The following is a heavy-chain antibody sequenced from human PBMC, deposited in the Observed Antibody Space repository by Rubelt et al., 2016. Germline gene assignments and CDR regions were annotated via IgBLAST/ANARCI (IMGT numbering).Heavy chain of an antibody. CDR3: ARGYRYVWGSYRYRYNAFDI. CDR2: IYYSGNT. D-gene: IGHD3-16*02. J-gene: IGHJ3*02. CDR1: GGSISNYY. Sequence: QVQLQESGPGLVKPSETLSLTCTVSGGSISNYYWTWIRQPPGKGLEWIGYIYYSGNTNYNPSLKSRVTISVDTSKNHFSLKLSSVTAADTAVYFCARGYRYVWGSYRYRYNAFDIWGQGTMVTVSS. V-gene: IGHV4-59*01.